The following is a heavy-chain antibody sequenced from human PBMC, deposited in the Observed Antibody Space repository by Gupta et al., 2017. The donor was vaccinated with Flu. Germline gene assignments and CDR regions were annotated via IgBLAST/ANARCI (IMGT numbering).Heavy chain of an antibody. CDR2: ASGDRT. D-gene: IGHD6-13*01. CDR3: VKDRSGNPAIDY. V-gene: IGHV3-23*01. Sequence: ASGDRTYYADSVMGRFTISRDNSKNTIYLQMNSLTGDDTAVYYCVKDRSGNPAIDYWGQGALVTVSA. J-gene: IGHJ4*02.